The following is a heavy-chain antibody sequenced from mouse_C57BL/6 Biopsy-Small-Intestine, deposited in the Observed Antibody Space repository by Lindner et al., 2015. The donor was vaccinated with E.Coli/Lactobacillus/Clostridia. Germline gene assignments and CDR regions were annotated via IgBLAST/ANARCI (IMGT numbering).Heavy chain of an antibody. D-gene: IGHD1-1*01. J-gene: IGHJ4*01. CDR2: IYPGDGDT. Sequence: VQLQESGAELVKPGASVKISCKVSGYAFSRYWMNWVKQRPGKGLEWIGQIYPGDGDTNYNGEFKGKATLTADNYSSTAYMQLSGLTSEDSAVYFCARGDYGSSYGGMDYWGQGTSVTVSS. V-gene: IGHV1-80*01. CDR1: GYAFSRYW. CDR3: ARGDYGSSYGGMDY.